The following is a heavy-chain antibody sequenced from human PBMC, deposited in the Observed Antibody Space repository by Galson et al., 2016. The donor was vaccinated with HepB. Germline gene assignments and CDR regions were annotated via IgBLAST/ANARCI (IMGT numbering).Heavy chain of an antibody. Sequence: SLRLSCAASGLTFTDHYIEWVRQAPGKGLEWLGMIRNDVEGYSTEYAASVKGRFTISRDDSKNLVYLQMNSLKTDDTAVYYCSDLGDFDYWGQGTLVTVSS. CDR2: IRNDVEGYST. J-gene: IGHJ4*02. V-gene: IGHV3-72*01. D-gene: IGHD2-21*01. CDR1: GLTFTDHY. CDR3: SDLGDFDY.